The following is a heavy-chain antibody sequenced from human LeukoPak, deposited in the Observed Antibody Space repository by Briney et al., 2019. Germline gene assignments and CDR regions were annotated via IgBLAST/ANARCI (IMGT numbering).Heavy chain of an antibody. V-gene: IGHV5-51*01. Sequence: PGGSLRLSCAASGFTFTSYWIGWVRQMPGKGLEWMGIIYPGDSDTRYSPSFQGQVTISADKSISTAYLQWSSLKASDTAMYHCARHLAYYDSSGYDYWGQGTLVTVSS. D-gene: IGHD3-22*01. J-gene: IGHJ4*02. CDR2: IYPGDSDT. CDR1: GFTFTSYW. CDR3: ARHLAYYDSSGYDY.